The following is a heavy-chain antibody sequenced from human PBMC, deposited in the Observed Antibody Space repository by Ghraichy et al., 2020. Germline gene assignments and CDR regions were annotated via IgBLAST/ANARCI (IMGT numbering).Heavy chain of an antibody. J-gene: IGHJ3*02. CDR3: ARDLYGDYESAFDI. Sequence: GGSLRLSCAASGFTFSDYYMSWIRQAPGKGLEWVSYISSSGSTIYYADSVKGRFTISRDNAKNSLYLQMNSLRAEDTAVYYCARDLYGDYESAFDIWGQVTIVTVSS. V-gene: IGHV3-11*01. CDR2: ISSSGSTI. CDR1: GFTFSDYY. D-gene: IGHD4-17*01.